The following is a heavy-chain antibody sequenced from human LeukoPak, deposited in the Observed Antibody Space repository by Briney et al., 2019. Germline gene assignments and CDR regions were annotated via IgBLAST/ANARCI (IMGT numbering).Heavy chain of an antibody. CDR2: IYHSGST. V-gene: IGHV4-38-2*02. CDR1: GYSISSGYY. Sequence: SETLSLTCTVSGYSISSGYYWGWIRQPPGKGLEWIGSIYHSGSTYYNPSLKSRVTISVDTSKNQFSLKLSSVTAADTAVYYCASSSNFYGDYGFDYWGQGTLVTVSS. D-gene: IGHD4-17*01. CDR3: ASSSNFYGDYGFDY. J-gene: IGHJ4*02.